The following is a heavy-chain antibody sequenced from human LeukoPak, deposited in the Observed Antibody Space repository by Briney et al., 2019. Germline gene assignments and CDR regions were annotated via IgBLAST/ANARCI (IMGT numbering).Heavy chain of an antibody. CDR3: ARVRIPGIAVAGQYFDY. Sequence: PRGSLRLSCAASGFTFSSYAMHWVRQAPGKGLEWVAVISYDGSNKYYADSVKGRFTISRDNSKNTLYLQMNSLRAEDTAVYYCARVRIPGIAVAGQYFDYWGQGTLVTVSS. CDR1: GFTFSSYA. CDR2: ISYDGSNK. J-gene: IGHJ4*02. V-gene: IGHV3-30-3*01. D-gene: IGHD6-19*01.